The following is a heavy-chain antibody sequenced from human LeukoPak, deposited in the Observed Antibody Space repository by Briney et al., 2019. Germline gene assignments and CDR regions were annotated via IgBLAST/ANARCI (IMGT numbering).Heavy chain of an antibody. D-gene: IGHD2-21*02. J-gene: IGHJ5*02. CDR2: IIPLFDTP. CDR3: ARGEAVVATIPLYNWFDP. Sequence: SVKVPCKASGGIISSDAFSWVRQAPGQGPEWMGGIIPLFDTPNYAQRFQGRVTITADESTSTVYMELSGLRSEDTAVYYCARGEAVVATIPLYNWFDPWGQGTLVTVSS. V-gene: IGHV1-69*13. CDR1: GGIISSDA.